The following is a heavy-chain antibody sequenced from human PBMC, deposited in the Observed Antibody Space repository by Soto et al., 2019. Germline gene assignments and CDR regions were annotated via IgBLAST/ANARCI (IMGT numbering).Heavy chain of an antibody. CDR2: IIPIFGTA. Sequence: GASVKVSCKASGGTFSSYAISWVRQAPGQGLEWMGGIIPIFGTANYAQKFQGRVTITADESTSTAYMELSSLRSEDTAVYYCASEDSGYDSLYYYSGMDVWGQGTTVTV. CDR3: ASEDSGYDSLYYYSGMDV. D-gene: IGHD5-12*01. V-gene: IGHV1-69*13. CDR1: GGTFSSYA. J-gene: IGHJ6*02.